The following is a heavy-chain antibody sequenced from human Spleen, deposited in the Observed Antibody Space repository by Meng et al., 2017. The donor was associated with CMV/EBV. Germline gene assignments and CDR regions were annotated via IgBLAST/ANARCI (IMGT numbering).Heavy chain of an antibody. CDR3: ARSNSDWYYGDYYFDL. V-gene: IGHV3-74*01. CDR1: AFTFSNYW. J-gene: IGHJ2*01. Sequence: SAFTFSNYWMHWVRQAPGKGLVWVSRINSDGSRISYADSVKGRFTISRDNAKNTLYLQMNSLRAEDTAVYFCARSNSDWYYGDYYFDLWGRGTLVTVSS. D-gene: IGHD6-19*01. CDR2: INSDGSRI.